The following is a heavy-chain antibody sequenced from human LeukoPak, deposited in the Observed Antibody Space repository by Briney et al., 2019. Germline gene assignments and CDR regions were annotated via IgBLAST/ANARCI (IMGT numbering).Heavy chain of an antibody. CDR1: GFTFSDYY. CDR3: ARKDSSGWSFDY. V-gene: IGHV3-11*01. CDR2: ISSSGSTI. Sequence: GGSLRLSCAAAGFTFSDYYMSWIRQAPGKGLEWVSYISSSGSTIYYADSVKGRFTISRVNAKNSLYLQMNSLRAEDTAVYYCARKDSSGWSFDYWGQGTLVTVSS. D-gene: IGHD6-19*01. J-gene: IGHJ4*02.